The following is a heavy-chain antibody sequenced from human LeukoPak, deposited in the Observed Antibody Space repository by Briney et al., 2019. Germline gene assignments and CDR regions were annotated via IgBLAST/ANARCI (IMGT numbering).Heavy chain of an antibody. J-gene: IGHJ6*02. D-gene: IGHD6-19*01. CDR1: GFTFNDYA. V-gene: IGHV3-9*01. Sequence: PGRSLRLSCAASGFTFNDYAIQWVRQAPGKGLEWVSVINWNSGRIDYADSIKGRFTISRDNARNSLYLQMNSLRPEDTASCYCARSTVGVSGGNYFYYAMDVWGQGTTVSVSS. CDR3: ARSTVGVSGGNYFYYAMDV. CDR2: INWNSGRI.